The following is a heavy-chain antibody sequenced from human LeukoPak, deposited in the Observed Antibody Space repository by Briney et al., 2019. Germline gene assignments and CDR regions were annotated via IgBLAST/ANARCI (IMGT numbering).Heavy chain of an antibody. CDR1: GFTFSSYW. D-gene: IGHD3-22*01. J-gene: IGHJ4*02. CDR3: AREALPYYYDSSGYYPFDY. CDR2: INSNGSST. V-gene: IGHV3-74*01. Sequence: PGGSLRLSCAASGFTFSSYWMHWVRQAPGKGLVWVSRINSNGSSTSYADSGKGRFTISSDNAKNTLYLQMNSLRAEDTAVYYCAREALPYYYDSSGYYPFDYWGQGTLVTVSS.